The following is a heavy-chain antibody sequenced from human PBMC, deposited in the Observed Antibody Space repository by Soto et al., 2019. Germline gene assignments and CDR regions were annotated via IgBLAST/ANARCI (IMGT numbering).Heavy chain of an antibody. Sequence: EILSLTCTVSGGSISSYYWSWIRQPPGKGLEWIGYIYYSGSTNYNPSLKSRVTISVDTSKNQFSLKLSSVTAADTAVYYCARAETTYYYGSSDYYLAYWGQGALVTVSS. J-gene: IGHJ4*02. V-gene: IGHV4-59*01. CDR1: GGSISSYY. D-gene: IGHD3-22*01. CDR2: IYYSGST. CDR3: ARAETTYYYGSSDYYLAY.